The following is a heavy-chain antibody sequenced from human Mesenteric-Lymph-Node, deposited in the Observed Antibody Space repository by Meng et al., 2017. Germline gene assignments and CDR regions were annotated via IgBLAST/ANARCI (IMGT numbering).Heavy chain of an antibody. CDR1: GGSISSYY. CDR2: IYYSGST. D-gene: IGHD3-16*02. CDR3: ARDLNMITFGGVIVRPLAPGDY. Sequence: SETLSLTCTVSGGSISSYYWSWIRQPPGKGLEWIGYIYYSGSTNYNPSLKSRVTISVDTSKNQFSLKLSSVTAADTAVYYCARDLNMITFGGVIVRPLAPGDYWGQGTLVTVSS. V-gene: IGHV4-59*01. J-gene: IGHJ4*02.